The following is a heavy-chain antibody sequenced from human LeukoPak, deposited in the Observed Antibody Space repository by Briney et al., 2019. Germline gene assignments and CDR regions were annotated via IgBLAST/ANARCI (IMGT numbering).Heavy chain of an antibody. CDR2: ISSSDNII. Sequence: GGSLRLSCAASGFSFSDYYMSWIRQAPGKGLEWVSYISSSDNIIYYVDSVKGRFTISRDNAKNSLYLQMNSLRAEDTAVYYCARRNAYCSSASCSRASYFYYGMDVWGQGTTVTVSS. J-gene: IGHJ6*02. CDR3: ARRNAYCSSASCSRASYFYYGMDV. V-gene: IGHV3-11*01. D-gene: IGHD2-2*01. CDR1: GFSFSDYY.